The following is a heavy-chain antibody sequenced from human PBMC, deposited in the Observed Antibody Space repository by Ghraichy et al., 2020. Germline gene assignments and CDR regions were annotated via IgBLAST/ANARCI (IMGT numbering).Heavy chain of an antibody. Sequence: GGSLRLSCAASGFTFTSYWMSWVRQAPGKGLEWVANIKQDGSEKYYVDSVKGRFTISRDNARNAVYLQMNSLRAEDTAIYYCARDWPAFDIWGKGTLVTFSS. CDR2: IKQDGSEK. CDR1: GFTFTSYW. V-gene: IGHV3-7*01. J-gene: IGHJ3*02. CDR3: ARDWPAFDI.